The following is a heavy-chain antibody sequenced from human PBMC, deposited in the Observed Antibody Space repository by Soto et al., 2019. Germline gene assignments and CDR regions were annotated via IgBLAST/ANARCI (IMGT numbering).Heavy chain of an antibody. J-gene: IGHJ4*02. CDR1: GGSISSSSYY. V-gene: IGHV4-39*01. D-gene: IGHD3-9*01. CDR2: IYYSGST. Sequence: SETLSLTCTASGGSISSSSYYWGWIRQPPGKGLEWIGSIYYSGSTYYTPTLKSRLIISVDTSKSQFSLKLSFVTAADTAVYYFVRFWPPPYSDALTDYTDAFDYWGQGTLVTVSS. CDR3: VRFWPPPYSDALTDYTDAFDY.